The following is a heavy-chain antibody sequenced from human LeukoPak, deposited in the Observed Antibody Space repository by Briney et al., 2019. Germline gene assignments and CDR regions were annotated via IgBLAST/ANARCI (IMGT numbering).Heavy chain of an antibody. J-gene: IGHJ4*02. Sequence: SQRLPQTFAISGDSESSNSATWNWTRQSPSRGLEWLGRTYYRSNWYKDYAESVKGRITIHPDTSKNQFSLQLNSVTPEDTAVYYCARDLAGFGGYSYGMVDYWGQGTLVTVSS. V-gene: IGHV6-1*01. CDR1: GDSESSNSAT. D-gene: IGHD5-18*01. CDR3: ARDLAGFGGYSYGMVDY. CDR2: TYYRSNWYK.